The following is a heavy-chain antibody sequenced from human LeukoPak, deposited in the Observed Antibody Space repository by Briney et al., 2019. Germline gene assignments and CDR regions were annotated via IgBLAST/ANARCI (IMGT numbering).Heavy chain of an antibody. V-gene: IGHV4-34*01. CDR1: GGSFSCYY. J-gene: IGHJ3*02. Sequence: SETLSFTCAVYGGSFSCYYWSWIRQPPGKGVEWIGEINHSGSTNYNPSLKSRVTISVDTSKNQFSLTLSSVTAADTAVYYCARHGATMIVVDDAFDIWGQGTMVTVSS. CDR2: INHSGST. CDR3: ARHGATMIVVDDAFDI. D-gene: IGHD3-22*01.